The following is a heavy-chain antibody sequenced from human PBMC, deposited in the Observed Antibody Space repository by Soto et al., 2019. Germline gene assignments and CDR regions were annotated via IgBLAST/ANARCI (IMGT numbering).Heavy chain of an antibody. D-gene: IGHD2-15*01. V-gene: IGHV4-61*01. Sequence: QVQLQESGPGLVKPSETLSLTCTVSGDSISSGSYYWSWIRQSPGKGLEWIGYIYYTVPKYNASFNSRVTLSADTSKNRFALMLSSVTAADTAVYFCARGGAYCSGGSCYSGFSYYGLDVWGQGTAVTVSS. CDR1: GDSISSGSYY. J-gene: IGHJ6*02. CDR3: ARGGAYCSGGSCYSGFSYYGLDV. CDR2: IYYTVP.